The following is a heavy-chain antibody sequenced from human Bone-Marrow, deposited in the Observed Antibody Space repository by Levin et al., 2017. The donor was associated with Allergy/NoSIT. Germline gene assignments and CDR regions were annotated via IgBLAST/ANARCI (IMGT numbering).Heavy chain of an antibody. CDR3: ARAQPLWSQHASAFDI. J-gene: IGHJ3*02. D-gene: IGHD3-10*01. CDR1: GFTFSSYG. CDR2: IWYDGSNK. V-gene: IGHV3-33*01. Sequence: QSGESLKISCAASGFTFSSYGMHWVRQAPGKGLEWVAVIWYDGSNKYYADSVKGRFTISRDNSKNTLYLQMNSLRAEDTAVYYCARAQPLWSQHASAFDIWGQGTMVTVSS.